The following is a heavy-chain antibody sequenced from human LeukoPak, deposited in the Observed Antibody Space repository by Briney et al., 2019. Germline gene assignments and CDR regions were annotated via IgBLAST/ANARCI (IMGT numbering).Heavy chain of an antibody. CDR3: ARGKTDVSIYYPNFDY. Sequence: PSETLSLTCAVYGGAFSGFYWSWVRQSPGKGLEWIGEIKHSGITNYNPSLKSQVIISVDTSKNQFTLNLSSVTAADAAVYYCARGKTDVSIYYPNFDYWGQETLVTVSS. D-gene: IGHD3-22*01. CDR1: GGAFSGFY. CDR2: IKHSGIT. V-gene: IGHV4-34*01. J-gene: IGHJ4*02.